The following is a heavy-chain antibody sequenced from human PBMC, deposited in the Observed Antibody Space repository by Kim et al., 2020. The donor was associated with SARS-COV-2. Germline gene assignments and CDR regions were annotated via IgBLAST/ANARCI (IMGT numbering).Heavy chain of an antibody. D-gene: IGHD6-25*01. CDR2: IYGNDQK. CDR1: GFSLTTDRKG. CDR3: AHDSPGLLGFDV. Sequence: SGPTLVKPTQTLMLTCTFSGFSLTTDRKGLTWVRQPPGKALEWLALIYGNDQKRYSPSLRSRLTIAKDASRNQAVLMMTDMDPVDSGTYYCAHDSPGLLGFDVWGQGTTVTVSS. V-gene: IGHV2-5*01. J-gene: IGHJ6*02.